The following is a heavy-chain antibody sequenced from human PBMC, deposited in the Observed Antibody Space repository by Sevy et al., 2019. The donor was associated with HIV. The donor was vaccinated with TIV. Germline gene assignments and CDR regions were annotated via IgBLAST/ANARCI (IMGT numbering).Heavy chain of an antibody. J-gene: IGHJ4*02. CDR1: GFSLNTYW. CDR2: IKQDGSVT. CDR3: VRAVAADGSF. D-gene: IGHD6-13*01. Sequence: GGSLRLSCAASGFSLNTYWMSWVRQAPGKGLEWVANIKQDGSVTYYVDSVKCRFTISGDNARNFLFLQMNSLRAEDTARYYCVRAVAADGSFWGQGTLVTVSS. V-gene: IGHV3-7*01.